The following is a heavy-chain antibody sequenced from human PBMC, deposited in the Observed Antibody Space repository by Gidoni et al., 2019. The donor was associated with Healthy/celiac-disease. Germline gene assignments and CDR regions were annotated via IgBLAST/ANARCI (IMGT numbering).Heavy chain of an antibody. V-gene: IGHV4-34*01. J-gene: IGHJ2*01. CDR3: ARTVVVVAATYWSFDL. Sequence: QLQLQLCGAGLLKTSETLSLTCAVSGGCFSGHYWSWIRQTPGKGLEWIGEINHSGSTNYTPSLKSRVTISVDTSKNPFSLKLSSVTAADTAVYYCARTVVVVAATYWSFDLWGRGTLVTVSS. CDR2: INHSGST. CDR1: GGCFSGHY. D-gene: IGHD2-15*01.